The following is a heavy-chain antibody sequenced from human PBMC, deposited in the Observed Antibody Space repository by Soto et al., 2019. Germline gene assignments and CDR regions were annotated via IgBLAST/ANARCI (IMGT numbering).Heavy chain of an antibody. CDR1: GFTFSSYG. D-gene: IGHD3-10*01. V-gene: IGHV3-33*01. J-gene: IGHJ1*01. Sequence: QVRLVESGGGVVRPGKSLRLSCAATGFTFSSYGMHWVRQAPGKGLEWVAVIWYDGSNKYYADSVKGRFTISRDNSKNTLYLQMNSLRAEDTAVYYCARDPYYGSGSRFFQHWGQGTLVTVSS. CDR3: ARDPYYGSGSRFFQH. CDR2: IWYDGSNK.